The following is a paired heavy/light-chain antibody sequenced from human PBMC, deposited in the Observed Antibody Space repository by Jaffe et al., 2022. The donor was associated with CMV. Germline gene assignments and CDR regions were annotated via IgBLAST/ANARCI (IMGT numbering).Light chain of an antibody. J-gene: IGLJ3*02. CDR1: ALPKHY. V-gene: IGLV3-25*03. Sequence: DELTQPPSVSVSPGQTARITCSGDALPKHYAYWYQQKPGQAPVRVIFNDNERPSGIPERFSGSSSGTTVTLTISGVQAEDEADYYCQSADSSGYYWVFGGGTKLTVL. CDR3: QSADSSGYYWV. CDR2: NDN.
Heavy chain of an antibody. CDR2: IYPGDSNT. Sequence: DVQLVQSGAEVKKSGESLKISCQGSGYNFASYWIGWVRRMPGKGLEWMGIIYPGDSNTRYNPSFQGQVTVSVDRSTSTAYLQWSSLRASDTAIYYCARHSSAAAPASFDYWGQGTLVSVSS. CDR1: GYNFASYW. J-gene: IGHJ4*02. V-gene: IGHV5-51*01. D-gene: IGHD6-13*01. CDR3: ARHSSAAAPASFDY.